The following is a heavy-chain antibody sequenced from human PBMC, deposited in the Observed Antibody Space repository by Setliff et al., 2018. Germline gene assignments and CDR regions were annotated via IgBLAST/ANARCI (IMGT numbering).Heavy chain of an antibody. CDR1: GFTFGDYA. Sequence: GGSLRLSCTASGFTFGDYAMSWVRQAPGKGLEWVGFIRSKAYGGTKEYAASVKGRFTISRDDSKSIAYLQMNSLKTEDTAVYYCTRQTYYYDSSGYRAHAFDIWGRGTMVTVSS. V-gene: IGHV3-49*04. J-gene: IGHJ3*02. CDR3: TRQTYYYDSSGYRAHAFDI. CDR2: IRSKAYGGTK. D-gene: IGHD3-22*01.